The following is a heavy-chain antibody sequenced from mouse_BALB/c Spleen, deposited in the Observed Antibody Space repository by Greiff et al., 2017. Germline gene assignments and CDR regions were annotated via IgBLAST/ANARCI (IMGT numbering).Heavy chain of an antibody. V-gene: IGHV5-9-4*01. Sequence: EVNLVESGGGLVKPGGSLKLSCAASGFTFSSYAMSWVRQSPEKRLEWVAEISSGGSYTYYPDTVTGRFTISRDNAKNTLYLEMSSLRSEDTAMYYCARQFITTVVAPFDYWGQGTTLTVSS. CDR3: ARQFITTVVAPFDY. CDR2: ISSGGSYT. J-gene: IGHJ2*01. CDR1: GFTFSSYA. D-gene: IGHD1-1*01.